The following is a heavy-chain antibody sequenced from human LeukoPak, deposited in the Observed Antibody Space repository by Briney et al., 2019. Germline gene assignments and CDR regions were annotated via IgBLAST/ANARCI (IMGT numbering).Heavy chain of an antibody. D-gene: IGHD1-26*01. CDR1: GFTLKDSP. J-gene: IGHJ5*02. Sequence: GGSLRLYWAVSGFTLKDSPLHWVHQASGKGLEWVGLIDRPAKSYATAYGASVGGRFTISRDDSKNTAYLQMDSLKTEDTALYYCTRHRGTYNCLSPWSPGTLVTVSS. CDR2: IDRPAKSYAT. V-gene: IGHV3-73*01. CDR3: TRHRGTYNCLSP.